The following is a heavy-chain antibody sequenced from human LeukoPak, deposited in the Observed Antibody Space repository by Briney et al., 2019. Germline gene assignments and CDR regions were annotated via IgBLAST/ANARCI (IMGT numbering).Heavy chain of an antibody. Sequence: VGSLRLSCAASGFTFSSYAMSGVRQAPGKGLEWVSAISCSGGSTYYADSLKGRFTISRDNSKNTLYLQLNSLRAEDTAVYYCAKDFNIPGKLMVYDRWGQGTLVTVSS. CDR3: AKDFNIPGKLMVYDR. CDR1: GFTFSSYA. J-gene: IGHJ4*02. V-gene: IGHV3-23*01. CDR2: ISCSGGST. D-gene: IGHD2-8*01.